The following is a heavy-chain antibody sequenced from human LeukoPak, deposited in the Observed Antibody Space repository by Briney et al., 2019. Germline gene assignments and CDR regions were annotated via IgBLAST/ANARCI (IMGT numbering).Heavy chain of an antibody. CDR1: GGSFSGYY. CDR2: IYTSGST. D-gene: IGHD3-16*01. CDR3: ARSNVGGPARKYYFDY. V-gene: IGHV4-59*10. Sequence: SETLSLTCAVYGGSFSGYYWSWIRQPAGKGLEWIGRIYTSGSTNYNPSLKSRVTISVDTSKNQFSLKLSSVTAADTAVYYCARSNVGGPARKYYFDYWGQGTLVTVSS. J-gene: IGHJ4*02.